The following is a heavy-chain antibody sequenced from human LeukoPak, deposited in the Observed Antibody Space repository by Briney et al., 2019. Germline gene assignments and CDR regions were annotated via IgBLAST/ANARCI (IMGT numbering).Heavy chain of an antibody. CDR3: ARDYDVVVVAAGGTDGMDV. D-gene: IGHD2-15*01. J-gene: IGHJ6*02. CDR1: GYTFTSYG. V-gene: IGHV1-18*01. CDR2: ISAYNGNT. Sequence: GASVKVSCKASGYTFTSYGISWVRQAPGQGLEWMGWISAYNGNTNYAQKLQGRVTMTTDTSTSTAYMELRSLRSDDTAVYYCARDYDVVVVAAGGTDGMDVWGQGTTVTVSS.